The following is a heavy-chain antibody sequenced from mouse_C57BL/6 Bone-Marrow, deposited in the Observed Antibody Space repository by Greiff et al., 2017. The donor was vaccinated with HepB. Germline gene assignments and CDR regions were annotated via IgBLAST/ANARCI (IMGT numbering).Heavy chain of an antibody. CDR3: ARNYYGYDVDYYAMDY. CDR1: GYTFTDYY. V-gene: IGHV1-26*01. D-gene: IGHD2-2*01. CDR2: INPNNGGT. Sequence: VQLQQSGPELVKPGASVKISCKASGYTFTDYYMNWVKQSHGKSLEWIGDINPNNGGTSYNQKFKGKATLTVDKSSSTAYMELRSLTSEDSAVYYCARNYYGYDVDYYAMDYWGQGTSVTVSS. J-gene: IGHJ4*01.